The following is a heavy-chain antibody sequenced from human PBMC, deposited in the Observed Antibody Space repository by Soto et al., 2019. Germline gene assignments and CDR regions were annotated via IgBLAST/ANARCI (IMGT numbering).Heavy chain of an antibody. J-gene: IGHJ4*02. Sequence: GGSLRLSCTASGFTFSSYGMHWVRQAPGKGLEWVAVIWYDGSNKYYADSVKGRFTISRDNSKNTLYLQMNSLRAEDTAVYYCARDLGYDILTGYYTAIDYWGQGT. D-gene: IGHD3-9*01. CDR3: ARDLGYDILTGYYTAIDY. V-gene: IGHV3-33*01. CDR1: GFTFSSYG. CDR2: IWYDGSNK.